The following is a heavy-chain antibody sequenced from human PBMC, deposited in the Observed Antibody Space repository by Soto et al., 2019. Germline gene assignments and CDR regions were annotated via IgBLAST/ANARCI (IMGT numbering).Heavy chain of an antibody. CDR1: GGTFSGYA. J-gene: IGHJ3*02. Sequence: SVKVSGKASGGTFSGYAISWVRQAPGQGLEWIGGIISIFGTANYAQKFQGRVKITADKSTSTAYMELSILRSEDTAVYYCATELRDDAFDIWGQGTMVTVSS. CDR3: ATELRDDAFDI. V-gene: IGHV1-69*06. CDR2: IISIFGTA. D-gene: IGHD2-21*02.